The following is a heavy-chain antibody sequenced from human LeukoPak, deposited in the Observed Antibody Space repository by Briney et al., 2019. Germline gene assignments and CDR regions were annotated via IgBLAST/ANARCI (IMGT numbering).Heavy chain of an antibody. CDR3: AGRGGGSMWSGHYRLFDF. D-gene: IGHD4-17*01. V-gene: IGHV4-59*01. CDR2: IYSSGET. J-gene: IGHJ4*02. CDR1: GGSLTSYY. Sequence: PSETLSLTCTVSGGSLTSYYWSWVRQSPGKGLEWIASIYSSGETSHNPSLKSRVTISVDTAQNQFSLSLTSVTAADVGVYFCAGRGGGSMWSGHYRLFDFWGRGTLITVSS.